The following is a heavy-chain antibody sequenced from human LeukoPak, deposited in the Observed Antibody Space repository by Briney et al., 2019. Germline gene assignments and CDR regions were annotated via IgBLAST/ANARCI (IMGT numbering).Heavy chain of an antibody. CDR3: AKEAMVRGYYYYYYYMDV. Sequence: GGSLRLSCAASGFTFSSYSMNWVRQAPGKGLEWVSSISGSGGSTYYADSVKGRFTISRDNSKNTLYLQMNSLRAEDTAVYYCAKEAMVRGYYYYYYYMDVWGKGTTVTISS. J-gene: IGHJ6*03. V-gene: IGHV3-23*01. D-gene: IGHD3-10*01. CDR2: ISGSGGST. CDR1: GFTFSSYS.